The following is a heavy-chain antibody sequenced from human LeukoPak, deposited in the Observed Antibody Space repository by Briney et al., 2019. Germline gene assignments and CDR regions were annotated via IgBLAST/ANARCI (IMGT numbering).Heavy chain of an antibody. D-gene: IGHD5-24*01. CDR1: GGSFSDYY. Sequence: SETLSLTCAVYGGSFSDYYWSWIRQPPGKGLEWIGEIYHNGSTNYNPSLKSRVTISVDTSKNQFSLKLTSVTAADTAVYYCARHPSGRMWLQQGGWFDPWGQGTLVTVSS. J-gene: IGHJ5*02. V-gene: IGHV4-34*01. CDR3: ARHPSGRMWLQQGGWFDP. CDR2: IYHNGST.